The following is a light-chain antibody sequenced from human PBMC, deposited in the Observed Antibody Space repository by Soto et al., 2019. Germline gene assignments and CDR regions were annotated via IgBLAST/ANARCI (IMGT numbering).Light chain of an antibody. CDR3: QQRRNWVS. CDR1: QSVDTY. J-gene: IGKJ3*01. V-gene: IGKV3-11*01. CDR2: DTS. Sequence: LTQSPAILSLSPGERATLSCTASQSVDTYIAWYQQRPGQPPRLLIHDTSHRASGVPARFRGSGSGTDFTLTTASLEPEEFAVYFCQQRRNWVSFGPGTRL.